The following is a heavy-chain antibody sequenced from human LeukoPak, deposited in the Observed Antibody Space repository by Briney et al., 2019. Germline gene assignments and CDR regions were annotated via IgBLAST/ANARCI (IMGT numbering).Heavy chain of an antibody. D-gene: IGHD1-26*01. CDR3: AREWRATFDY. J-gene: IGHJ4*02. CDR1: GFTFSSYW. V-gene: IGHV3-7*01. Sequence: GGSLRLSCADSGFTFSSYWMSWVRQAAGKGLEWVANIKQDGSEKYYVDSVKGRFTISRDNAKNSLYLQMNSLRAEDTAVYYCAREWRATFDYWGQGILATVSS. CDR2: IKQDGSEK.